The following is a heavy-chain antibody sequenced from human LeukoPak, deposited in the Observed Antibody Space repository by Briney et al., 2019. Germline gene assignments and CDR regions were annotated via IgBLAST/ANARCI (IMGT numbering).Heavy chain of an antibody. V-gene: IGHV3-23*01. D-gene: IGHD2-2*01. Sequence: PGGSLRLSCAASGFTFSSYAMNWVRQAPGKGLEWVSGTGRTGVSTFYADSVKGRFTVSRDNSKNTLSLQMNSLRAEDTAVYYCAKDPGVVPAHYFDYWGQGTLVTVSS. CDR1: GFTFSSYA. J-gene: IGHJ4*02. CDR2: TGRTGVST. CDR3: AKDPGVVPAHYFDY.